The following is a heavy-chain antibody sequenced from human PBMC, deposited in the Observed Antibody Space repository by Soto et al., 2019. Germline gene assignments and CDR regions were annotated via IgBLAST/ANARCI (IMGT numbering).Heavy chain of an antibody. D-gene: IGHD3-22*01. CDR2: INSDGSST. CDR1: GFSFRNCW. CDR3: VRAIGYYGMDV. Sequence: EVQLVESGGGLVQPGGSLRLSCAASGFSFRNCWMHWVRQAPGMGLVWVSHINSDGSSTTYADSVKGRFTISRDNAKNTLYLKMNSLRAEDTAVYYCVRAIGYYGMDVWGQGTTVTVSS. J-gene: IGHJ6*02. V-gene: IGHV3-74*01.